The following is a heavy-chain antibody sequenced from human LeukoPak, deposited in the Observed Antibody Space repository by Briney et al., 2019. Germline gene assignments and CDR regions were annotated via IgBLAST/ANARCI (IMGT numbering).Heavy chain of an antibody. Sequence: ASVKVYCKASGYTFTSYDINWVRQATGQGLEWMGWMNPNSGNTGYAQKFQGRVTITRNTSISTAYMELSSLRSEDTAVYYCARVRRRGYSYGHNWFEPWGQGTLVTVSS. V-gene: IGHV1-8*03. CDR1: GYTFTSYD. J-gene: IGHJ5*02. D-gene: IGHD5-18*01. CDR3: ARVRRRGYSYGHNWFEP. CDR2: MNPNSGNT.